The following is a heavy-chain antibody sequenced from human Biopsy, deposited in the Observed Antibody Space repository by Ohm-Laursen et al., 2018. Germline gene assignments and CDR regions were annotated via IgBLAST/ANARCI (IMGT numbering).Heavy chain of an antibody. D-gene: IGHD6-19*01. V-gene: IGHV4-4*07. CDR2: IYITGET. CDR1: GGYISHYY. J-gene: IGHJ4*02. Sequence: SQTLSLTCTVSGGYISHYYWTWIRQPAGQGLEWIGRIYITGETDYNPSLKSRVTISVDTSKNQFSLKLSSVTAADTAVYYCARGRLRAVARFDYWGQGTLVTVSS. CDR3: ARGRLRAVARFDY.